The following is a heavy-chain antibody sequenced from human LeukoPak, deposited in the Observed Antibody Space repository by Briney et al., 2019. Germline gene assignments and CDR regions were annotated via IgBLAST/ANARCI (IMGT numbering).Heavy chain of an antibody. J-gene: IGHJ6*02. V-gene: IGHV1-8*01. CDR2: MNPNSGNT. D-gene: IGHD3-10*01. Sequence: ASVKVSCKASGYTFTSYDINWVRQAPGQGLEWMGWMNPNSGNTGYAQKFQGRVTMTRNTSISTAYMELSSLRSEDTAVYYCARGHTMVRGIDYLGIPSYYYYGMDVWGQGTTVTVSS. CDR1: GYTFTSYD. CDR3: ARGHTMVRGIDYLGIPSYYYYGMDV.